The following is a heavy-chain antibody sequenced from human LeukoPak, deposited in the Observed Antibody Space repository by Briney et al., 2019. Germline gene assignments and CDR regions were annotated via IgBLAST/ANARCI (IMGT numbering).Heavy chain of an antibody. Sequence: GGSLRLSCAASGFTVSSIHMVWVRQAPGKGLVWVSRINSDGSSTSYADSVKGRFTISRDNAKNTLYLQMNSLRAEDTAVYYCARGGFTARSSFDYWGQGTLVTVSS. CDR1: GFTVSSIH. CDR2: INSDGSST. V-gene: IGHV3-74*01. CDR3: ARGGFTARSSFDY. D-gene: IGHD6-6*01. J-gene: IGHJ4*02.